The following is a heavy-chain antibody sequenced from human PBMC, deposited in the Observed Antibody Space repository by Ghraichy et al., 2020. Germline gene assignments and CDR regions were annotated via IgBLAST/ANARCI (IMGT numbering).Heavy chain of an antibody. V-gene: IGHV1-69*04. Sequence: SVKVSCKASGGTFSSYAISWVRQAPGQGLEWMGRIIPILGIANYAQKFQGRVTITADKSTSTAYMELSSLRSEDTAVYYCARAERPLRGGYYYYGMDVWGQGTTVTVSS. D-gene: IGHD3-10*01. CDR3: ARAERPLRGGYYYYGMDV. J-gene: IGHJ6*02. CDR2: IIPILGIA. CDR1: GGTFSSYA.